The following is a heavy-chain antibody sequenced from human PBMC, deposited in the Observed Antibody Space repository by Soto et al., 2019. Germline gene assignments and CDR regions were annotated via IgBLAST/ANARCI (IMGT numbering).Heavy chain of an antibody. V-gene: IGHV5-51*01. J-gene: IGHJ4*02. Sequence: PGESLKISCKGSGYNFASQWIGWVRQMPGKGLEWMGIVYPGDSDTRYSPSFQGQVTISADKSSSTAYLQWNSVKASDTATYFCARVPIRTPDHWGQGTPVTVSS. D-gene: IGHD4-17*01. CDR2: VYPGDSDT. CDR1: GYNFASQW. CDR3: ARVPIRTPDH.